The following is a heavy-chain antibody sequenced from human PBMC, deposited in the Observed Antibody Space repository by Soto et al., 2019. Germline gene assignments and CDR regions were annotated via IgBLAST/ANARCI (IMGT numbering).Heavy chain of an antibody. CDR2: VTSNGGTA. CDR3: AKCLLIDYYYYYGLDV. V-gene: IGHV3-23*01. Sequence: EVQLLESGGGLVQPGGSLRLSCAASGFAFNTYAMAWVRQAPGKGPEWVSSVTSNGGTAFYADSVTGRFTISRDNSRSTLYLRLNSLGHEDTAIYYCAKCLLIDYYYYYGLDVWGQGTTVTVS. J-gene: IGHJ6*02. CDR1: GFAFNTYA. D-gene: IGHD2-15*01.